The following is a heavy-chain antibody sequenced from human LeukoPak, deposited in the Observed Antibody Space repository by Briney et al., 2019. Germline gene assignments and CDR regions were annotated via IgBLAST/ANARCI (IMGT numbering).Heavy chain of an antibody. D-gene: IGHD1-26*01. J-gene: IGHJ4*02. V-gene: IGHV3-30*03. CDR3: ARGRVGAVLFSPFDY. CDR1: GFTFSSYG. CDR2: ISYDGSNK. Sequence: GRSLRLSCAASGFTFSSYGMHWVRQAPGKGLEWVAVISYDGSNKYYADSVKGRFTISRDNSKNTLYLQMNSLRAEDTAVYYCARGRVGAVLFSPFDYWGQGTLVTVSS.